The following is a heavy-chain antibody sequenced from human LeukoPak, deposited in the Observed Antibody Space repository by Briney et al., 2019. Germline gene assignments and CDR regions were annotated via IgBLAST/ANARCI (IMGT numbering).Heavy chain of an antibody. CDR1: GGSISSGSYY. J-gene: IGHJ3*02. D-gene: IGHD6-19*01. Sequence: PSQTLSLTCTVSGGSISSGSYYWNWIRQPPGKGLEWIGYIYYSGGTDYNPSLKSRVTISVDTSRNQFSLKLSSVTAADTAMYYCARAVGLVQYAFDIWGQGTMVTVSS. CDR3: ARAVGLVQYAFDI. V-gene: IGHV4-61*01. CDR2: IYYSGGT.